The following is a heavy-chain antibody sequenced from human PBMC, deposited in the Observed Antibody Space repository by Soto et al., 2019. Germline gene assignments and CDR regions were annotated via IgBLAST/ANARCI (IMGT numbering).Heavy chain of an antibody. CDR3: ARAMVRGKNYYGMDV. CDR1: GYNFTTYW. CDR2: IYPGDSDT. Sequence: PGESLKISCKGSGYNFTTYWIGWVRQMPGKGLECMGIIYPGDSDTRYSPSFQGQVTISADKSISTAYLQWSSLKASDTAMYYCARAMVRGKNYYGMDVWGQGTTVTVSS. D-gene: IGHD3-10*01. J-gene: IGHJ6*02. V-gene: IGHV5-51*01.